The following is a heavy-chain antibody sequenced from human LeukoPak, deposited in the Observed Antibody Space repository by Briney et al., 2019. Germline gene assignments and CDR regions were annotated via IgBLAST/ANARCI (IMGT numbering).Heavy chain of an antibody. CDR1: GFTFSSYG. Sequence: PGGSLRLSCAASGFTFSSYGMHWVRQAPGKGLEWVAVIWYDGSNKYYADSVKGRFTISRDNSKNTLYLQMNSLRAEDTAVYYCARPGAYSSSSDFDYWGQGTLVTVSS. V-gene: IGHV3-33*01. J-gene: IGHJ4*02. CDR3: ARPGAYSSSSDFDY. D-gene: IGHD6-6*01. CDR2: IWYDGSNK.